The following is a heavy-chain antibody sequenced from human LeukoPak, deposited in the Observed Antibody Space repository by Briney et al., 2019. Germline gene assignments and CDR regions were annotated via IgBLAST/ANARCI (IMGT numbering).Heavy chain of an antibody. D-gene: IGHD5-24*01. J-gene: IGHJ4*02. Sequence: GGSLRLSCAASGFTFSSYWMSWVRQAPGKGLEGVANIKQDGSEKYYVDSVKGRFTISRDNSQDTIYLQMNSLRVEDTAVYYCARGPLTIRPLDYWGQGTLVTVSS. CDR1: GFTFSSYW. CDR3: ARGPLTIRPLDY. CDR2: IKQDGSEK. V-gene: IGHV3-7*03.